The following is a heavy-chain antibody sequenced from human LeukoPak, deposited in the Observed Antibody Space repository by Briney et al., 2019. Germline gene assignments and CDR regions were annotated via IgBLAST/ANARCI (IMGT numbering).Heavy chain of an antibody. D-gene: IGHD5-12*01. CDR3: AKDGYSAYDFDY. CDR1: GFTFSSYG. V-gene: IGHV3-30*18. J-gene: IGHJ4*02. CDR2: ISYDGSNK. Sequence: GRSLRLSCAASGFTFSSYGMHWVRQAPGKGLEWVAVISYDGSNKYYADSVKGRFTISRGNSKNTLYLQMNSLRAEDTAVYYCAKDGYSAYDFDYWGQGTLVTVSS.